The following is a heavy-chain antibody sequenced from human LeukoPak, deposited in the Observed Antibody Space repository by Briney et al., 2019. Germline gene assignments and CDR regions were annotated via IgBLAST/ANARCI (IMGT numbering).Heavy chain of an antibody. V-gene: IGHV3-30*02. CDR1: GFTFSSYG. CDR3: AKGRVMYYDILTGPPLFDY. Sequence: SGGSLRLSCAASGFTFSSYGMHWVRQAPGKGLEWVAFIRYDGSNKYCADSVKGRFTISRDNSKNTLYLQMNSLRAEDTAVYYCAKGRVMYYDILTGPPLFDYWGQGTLVTVSS. D-gene: IGHD3-9*01. CDR2: IRYDGSNK. J-gene: IGHJ4*02.